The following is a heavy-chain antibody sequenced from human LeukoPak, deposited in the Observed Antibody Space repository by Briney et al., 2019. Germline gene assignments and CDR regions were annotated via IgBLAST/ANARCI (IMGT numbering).Heavy chain of an antibody. CDR3: ARDWEGSSLSGLYYYYGMDV. V-gene: IGHV3-7*01. D-gene: IGHD6-13*01. J-gene: IGHJ6*02. Sequence: GGSLRLSCAAPGFTFSSYWMSWVRQAPGKGLEWVANIKQDGSEKYYVDSVKGRFTISRDNAKNSLYLQMNSLRAEDTAVYYCARDWEGSSLSGLYYYYGMDVWGQGTTVTVSS. CDR2: IKQDGSEK. CDR1: GFTFSSYW.